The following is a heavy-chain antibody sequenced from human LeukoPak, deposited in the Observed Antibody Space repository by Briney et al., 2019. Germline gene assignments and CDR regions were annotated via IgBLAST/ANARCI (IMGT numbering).Heavy chain of an antibody. V-gene: IGHV5-51*01. CDR2: IYPGDSDT. CDR3: ARLTGSYYSAFDI. D-gene: IGHD1-26*01. J-gene: IGHJ3*02. CDR1: GYSFPNYW. Sequence: GESLKISCNVSGYSFPNYWIGWVRQMPGKGLEWMNIIYPGDSDTKYSPSFQGQVTISADKSNNTAYLQWSSLTASDTAMYYCARLTGSYYSAFDIWGQGTMVTVSS.